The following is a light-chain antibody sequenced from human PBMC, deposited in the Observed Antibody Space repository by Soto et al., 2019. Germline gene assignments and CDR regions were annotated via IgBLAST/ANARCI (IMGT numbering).Light chain of an antibody. V-gene: IGLV1-40*01. CDR2: NNI. J-gene: IGLJ2*01. Sequence: QSVLTQPPSVSGAPGQRVTISCTGSSSNIGAGYVVHWYQQLPGTAPKLLIYNNINRPSGVPDRFSGSKSGTSASLAITGLQAEDEADYYCQSYDTMLSGPGVFGGGTKLTVL. CDR1: SSNIGAGYV. CDR3: QSYDTMLSGPGV.